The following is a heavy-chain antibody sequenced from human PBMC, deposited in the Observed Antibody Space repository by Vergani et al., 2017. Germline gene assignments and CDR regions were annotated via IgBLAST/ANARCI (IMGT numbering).Heavy chain of an antibody. CDR3: AKRAGYNYLDY. CDR1: GFTFSSYS. CDR2: ISSSSTSI. V-gene: IGHV3-48*01. J-gene: IGHJ4*02. Sequence: VHLVESGGGVVQPGRSLRLSCVVSGFTFSSYSMIWVRQAPGKGLEWVSYISSSSTSIYYADSVRGRFTTSRDNAKNSLFLQMNSLRAEDTAVYFCAKRAGYNYLDYWGLGTLVTVSS. D-gene: IGHD5-24*01.